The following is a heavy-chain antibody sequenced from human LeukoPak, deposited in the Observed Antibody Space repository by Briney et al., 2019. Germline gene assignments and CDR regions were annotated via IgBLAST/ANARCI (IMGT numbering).Heavy chain of an antibody. V-gene: IGHV3-74*01. CDR2: INSDGSST. Sequence: GGPLRLSCAASGSTFSSYWMHWVRQAPGKGLVWVSRINSDGSSTSYADSVKGRFTISRDNAKNTLYLQMNSLRAEDTAVYYCARVYYYGSGSSLGYFDYWGQGTLVTVSS. D-gene: IGHD3-10*01. CDR3: ARVYYYGSGSSLGYFDY. J-gene: IGHJ4*02. CDR1: GSTFSSYW.